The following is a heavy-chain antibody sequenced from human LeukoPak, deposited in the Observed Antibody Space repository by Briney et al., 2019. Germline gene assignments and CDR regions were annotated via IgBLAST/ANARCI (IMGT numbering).Heavy chain of an antibody. CDR3: ARDGYYGDYVDY. D-gene: IGHD4-17*01. CDR2: ISSSSSTI. V-gene: IGHV3-48*01. J-gene: IGHJ4*02. CDR1: GFTFSSYS. Sequence: PGGSLRLSCAASGFTFSSYSMNWVRQAPEKGLEWVSYISSSSSTIYYADSVKGRLTISTDNTKNSLYLQMNSLRAEDTAVYYCARDGYYGDYVDYWGQGTLVTVSS.